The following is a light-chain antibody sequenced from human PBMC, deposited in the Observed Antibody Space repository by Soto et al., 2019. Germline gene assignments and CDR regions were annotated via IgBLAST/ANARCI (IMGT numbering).Light chain of an antibody. CDR3: LQDINYPWT. J-gene: IGKJ1*01. Sequence: IQMTPSPSSLSASVGDRVTITLRASQSFSGYLNWYQQKPGKPPKVLIYGASNLQSGVPPRFSGSGSGTDFTLAISSLQPEDSATYYCLQDINYPWTFGQGTKVDIK. V-gene: IGKV1-6*01. CDR1: QSFSGY. CDR2: GAS.